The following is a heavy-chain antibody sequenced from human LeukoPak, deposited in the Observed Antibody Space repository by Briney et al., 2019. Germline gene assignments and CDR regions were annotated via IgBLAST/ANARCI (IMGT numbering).Heavy chain of an antibody. V-gene: IGHV3-7*03. J-gene: IGHJ5*02. CDR2: IKEDGSEE. D-gene: IGHD5-18*01. CDR1: GFTFSNYR. Sequence: GGSLRLSCAASGFTFSNYRMNWVRHSPGRGLEWVANIKEDGSEEHYADSVKGRFTISRDNAKSSLHPQMDSLRAEDTAVFFCGRGFSHSSWGQGTLVT. CDR3: GRGFSHSS.